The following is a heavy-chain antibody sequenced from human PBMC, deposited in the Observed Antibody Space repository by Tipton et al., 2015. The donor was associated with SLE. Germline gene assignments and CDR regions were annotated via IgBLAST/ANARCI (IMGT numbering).Heavy chain of an antibody. CDR1: GGSISSHY. Sequence: TLSLTCTVSGGSISSHYWSWIRQPPGKGLEWIGYIYYSGSTHYNPTLKSRVTISVDTSKNQFSLKLSSVTAADTAVYYCARDLEAFDIWGQGTMVTVSS. CDR3: ARDLEAFDI. J-gene: IGHJ3*02. CDR2: IYYSGST. V-gene: IGHV4-59*11. D-gene: IGHD1-1*01.